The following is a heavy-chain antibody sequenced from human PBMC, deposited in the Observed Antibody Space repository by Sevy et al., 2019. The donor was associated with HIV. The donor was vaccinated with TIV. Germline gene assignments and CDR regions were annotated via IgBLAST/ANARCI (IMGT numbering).Heavy chain of an antibody. CDR3: ARVYCSGGSCYSEHYYYGMDV. Sequence: ASVKVSCKASGDTFSSYAISWVRQAPGQGLEWMGGIIPIFGTANYAQKFQGRVTITADESTSTAYMELSSLRSEDTAVYYCARVYCSGGSCYSEHYYYGMDVWGHGTTVTVSS. J-gene: IGHJ6*02. D-gene: IGHD2-15*01. V-gene: IGHV1-69*13. CDR1: GDTFSSYA. CDR2: IIPIFGTA.